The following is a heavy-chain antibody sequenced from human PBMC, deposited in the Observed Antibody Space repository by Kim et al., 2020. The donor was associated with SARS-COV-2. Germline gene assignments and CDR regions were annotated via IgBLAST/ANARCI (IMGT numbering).Heavy chain of an antibody. D-gene: IGHD4-17*01. CDR2: ISSSGSTI. CDR1: GFTFSSYE. CDR3: AREEESEIYGDYVLGDFDY. Sequence: GGSLRLSCAASGFTFSSYEMNWVRQAPGKGLEWVSYISSSGSTIYYADSVKGRFTISRDNAKNSLYLQMNSLRAEDTAVYYCAREEESEIYGDYVLGDFDYWGQGTLVTVSS. V-gene: IGHV3-48*03. J-gene: IGHJ4*02.